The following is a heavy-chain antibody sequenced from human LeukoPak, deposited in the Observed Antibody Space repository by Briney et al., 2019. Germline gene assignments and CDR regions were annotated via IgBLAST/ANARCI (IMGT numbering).Heavy chain of an antibody. CDR3: ANPPTVTSFDH. Sequence: ETLSLTCTVSGGSISSSSYYWGWIRQPPGKGLEWVSAISGSGGSTYYADSVKGRFTISRDNSKNTLYLQMNSLRAEDTAVYYCANPPTVTSFDHWGQGTLVTVSS. J-gene: IGHJ4*02. CDR2: ISGSGGST. V-gene: IGHV3-23*01. D-gene: IGHD4-11*01. CDR1: GGSISSSSYY.